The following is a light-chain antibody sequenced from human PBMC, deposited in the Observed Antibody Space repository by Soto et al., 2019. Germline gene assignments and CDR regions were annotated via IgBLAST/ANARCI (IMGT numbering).Light chain of an antibody. CDR2: AAT. V-gene: IGLV2-14*01. J-gene: IGLJ1*01. Sequence: QSVLTQPASVSGSPGQSITISCTGTSSDVGGYNYVSWYQQHPGKAPKLMIYAATDRPSGVSSRFSGSKSGNTASLTISGLQAEDEADYYCSSYTSSSTLFGTGTKVNVL. CDR1: SSDVGGYNY. CDR3: SSYTSSSTL.